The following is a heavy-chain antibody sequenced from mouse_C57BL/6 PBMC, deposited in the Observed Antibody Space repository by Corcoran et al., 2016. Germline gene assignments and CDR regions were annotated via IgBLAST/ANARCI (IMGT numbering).Heavy chain of an antibody. J-gene: IGHJ4*01. CDR3: ALITTVRGPMDY. CDR2: IYPGSGNT. D-gene: IGHD1-1*01. Sequence: QVQLQQSGPELVKPGASVKISCKASGYSFTSYYIHWVKQRPGQGLEWIGWIYPGSGNTYYNEKFKGKATLTVDKSSSTAYMLLSSLTSEDSAVYFCALITTVRGPMDYWGQGTSVTVSS. CDR1: GYSFTSYY. V-gene: IGHV1-75*01.